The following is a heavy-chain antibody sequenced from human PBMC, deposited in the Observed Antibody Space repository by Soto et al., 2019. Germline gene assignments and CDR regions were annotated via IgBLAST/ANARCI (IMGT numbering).Heavy chain of an antibody. CDR3: ARAGGYSRTPPNPRANDMAV. CDR1: GFTFSSFW. J-gene: IGHJ6*02. CDR2: ISTDGTST. Sequence: PGGSLRLSCAASGFTFSSFWMHWVRQVPGKGLVWVSRISTDGTSTTYADSVKGRFTISRDNAKNTLYLEMNRLRAEDTAVYYCARAGGYSRTPPNPRANDMAVWGQGTTVTVSS. V-gene: IGHV3-74*01. D-gene: IGHD6-13*01.